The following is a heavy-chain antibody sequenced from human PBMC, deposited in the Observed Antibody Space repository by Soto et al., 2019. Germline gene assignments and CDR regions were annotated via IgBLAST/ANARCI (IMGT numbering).Heavy chain of an antibody. D-gene: IGHD7-27*01. CDR2: INHSGST. CDR3: ARGLTGDLPAFDI. V-gene: IGHV4-34*01. Sequence: SETLSLTCAVYGGSFSGYYWSWIRQPPGKGLEWIGEINHSGSTNYNPSLKSRVTISVDTSKNQFSLKLSSVTAADTAVYYCARGLTGDLPAFDIWGQGTMVTVSS. J-gene: IGHJ3*02. CDR1: GGSFSGYY.